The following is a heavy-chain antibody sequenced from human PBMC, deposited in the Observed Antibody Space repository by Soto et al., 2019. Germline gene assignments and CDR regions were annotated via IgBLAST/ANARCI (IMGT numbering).Heavy chain of an antibody. CDR1: GGSISSSY. CDR3: ARATQRITSLGVAPSWFDP. V-gene: IGHV4-59*01. J-gene: IGHJ5*02. D-gene: IGHD3-3*01. CDR2: IYYSGSS. Sequence: SETLSLTYTVSGGSISSSYWSWIRQPPGKGLEWIGYIYYSGSSRYNPSLKSRVTISVDTSKNQFSLKVSSVTAADTAVYYCARATQRITSLGVAPSWFDPWGQGILVTVSS.